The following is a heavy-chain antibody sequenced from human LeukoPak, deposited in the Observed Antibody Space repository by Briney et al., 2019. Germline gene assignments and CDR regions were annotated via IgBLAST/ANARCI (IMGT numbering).Heavy chain of an antibody. CDR2: IIPIFGTS. Sequence: GASVKVSCKASGGTFSSSAISSYAISWVRQAPGQGLEWMGGIIPIFGTSNYAQKFQGRVTITADESTSTAYMELSSLRSEDTAVYYCARDLGYCTNGVCHTRFDYWGQGTLVAVSS. D-gene: IGHD2-8*01. CDR3: ARDLGYCTNGVCHTRFDY. V-gene: IGHV1-69*13. J-gene: IGHJ4*02. CDR1: GGTFSSSAISSYA.